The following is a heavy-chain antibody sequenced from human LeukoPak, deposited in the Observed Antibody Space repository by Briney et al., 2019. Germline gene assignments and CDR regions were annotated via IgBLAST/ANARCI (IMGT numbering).Heavy chain of an antibody. D-gene: IGHD5-24*01. CDR1: GFTFSSYG. J-gene: IGHJ4*02. CDR3: ARDPTLMGTMAYYFDY. Sequence: HSGGSLRLSCAASGFTFSSYGMRWVRQAPGKGLEWVAVIWYDGSNKYYADSVKGRFTISRDNSKNTLYLQMNSLRAEDTAVYYCARDPTLMGTMAYYFDYWGQGTLVTVSS. CDR2: IWYDGSNK. V-gene: IGHV3-33*01.